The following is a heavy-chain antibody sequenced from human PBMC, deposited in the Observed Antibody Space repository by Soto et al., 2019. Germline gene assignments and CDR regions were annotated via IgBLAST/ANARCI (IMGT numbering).Heavy chain of an antibody. V-gene: IGHV1-24*01. J-gene: IGHJ3*02. CDR3: APSLGELWLYGPSYAFDI. D-gene: IGHD3-16*01. Sequence: GASVKVSCKVSGYTLTELSMHWVRQAPGKGLEWMGGFDPEDGETIYAQKFQGRVTMTEDTSTDTAYMELSSLRSEDTAVYYCAPSLGELWLYGPSYAFDIWGQGTMVTVSS. CDR1: GYTLTELS. CDR2: FDPEDGET.